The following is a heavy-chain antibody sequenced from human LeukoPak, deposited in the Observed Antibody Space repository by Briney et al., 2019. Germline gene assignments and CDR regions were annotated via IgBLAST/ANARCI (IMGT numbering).Heavy chain of an antibody. CDR1: GGSISNTNW. J-gene: IGHJ4*02. Sequence: PSETLSLTCGVSGGSISNTNWWTWVRQPPGKGLEWIGEVNLQGSTNYNPSLKSRVAISVDKSENLISLKLTSVTAADTAVCYCAREGGPYRPLDYSGQGTLVTVAS. CDR2: VNLQGST. V-gene: IGHV4-4*02. CDR3: AREGGPYRPLDY.